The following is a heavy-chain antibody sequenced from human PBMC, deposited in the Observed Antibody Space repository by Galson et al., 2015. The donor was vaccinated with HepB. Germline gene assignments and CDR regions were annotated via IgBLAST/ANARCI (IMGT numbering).Heavy chain of an antibody. CDR2: IYSGGST. J-gene: IGHJ6*03. D-gene: IGHD2-2*01. V-gene: IGHV3-53*01. CDR3: ARVRTYCSSTSCYRYYYYMDV. CDR1: GFTVSSNY. Sequence: SLRHSCAASGFTVSSNYMSWVRQAPGKGLEWVSVIYSGGSTYYADSVKGRFTISRDNSKNTLYLQMNSLRAEDTAVYYCARVRTYCSSTSCYRYYYYMDVWGKGTTVTVSS.